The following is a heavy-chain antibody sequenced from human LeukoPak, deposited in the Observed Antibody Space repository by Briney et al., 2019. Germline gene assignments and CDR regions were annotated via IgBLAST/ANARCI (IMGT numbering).Heavy chain of an antibody. D-gene: IGHD3-10*01. Sequence: GGSLRLSCVASGFTFSDYYMSWIRQAPGKGLEWVSSISSISSTIYYADSVKGRFTISRDNAKNSLYPQMNSLRPEDTAVYYCARCGDGLPCDFDYWGQGTLVTVSS. CDR1: GFTFSDYY. CDR2: ISSISSTI. V-gene: IGHV3-11*04. J-gene: IGHJ4*02. CDR3: ARCGDGLPCDFDY.